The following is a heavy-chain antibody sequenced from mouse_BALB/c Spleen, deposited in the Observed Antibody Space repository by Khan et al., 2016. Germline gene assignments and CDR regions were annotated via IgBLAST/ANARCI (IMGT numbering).Heavy chain of an antibody. J-gene: IGHJ1*01. CDR1: GFTFTDYY. CDR2: IRNKANGYTT. Sequence: EVELVESGGGLVQPGGSLRLSCATSGFTFTDYYMSWVRQPPGKALEWLGFIRNKANGYTTEYSASVKGRFTIYRDNSQSILYLQMNTLGAEDSATYYCARDFDVWGAGTTVTVSS. CDR3: ARDFDV. V-gene: IGHV7-3*02.